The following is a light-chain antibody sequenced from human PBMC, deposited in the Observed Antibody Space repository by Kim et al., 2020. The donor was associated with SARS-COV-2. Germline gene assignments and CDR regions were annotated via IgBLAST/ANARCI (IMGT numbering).Light chain of an antibody. CDR1: QAGRYGY. CDR2: GAS. Sequence: SQGERGTPTCRASQAGRYGYVAWYQQRPGRAPRLLIYGASKGATGIPDRCSGGGDGTDFTLTINRLKTEDSAVYLCQQYGNPPRTFGQGTKVDIK. CDR3: QQYGNPPRT. V-gene: IGKV3-20*01. J-gene: IGKJ1*01.